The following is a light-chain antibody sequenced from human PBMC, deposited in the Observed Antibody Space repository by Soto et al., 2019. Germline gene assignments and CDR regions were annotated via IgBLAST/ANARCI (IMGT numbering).Light chain of an antibody. Sequence: QSVLTQPPSVSGSPGQSVTIYCIGSSSDVGTYDRVSWYQAPPGTAPKLIIYEVHYRPSGVTDRFSESKSGNTASLTISGLQAEDEADYYCSSYAASSTLLFGGGTKLTVL. J-gene: IGLJ2*01. CDR2: EVH. CDR1: SSDVGTYDR. CDR3: SSYAASSTLL. V-gene: IGLV2-18*02.